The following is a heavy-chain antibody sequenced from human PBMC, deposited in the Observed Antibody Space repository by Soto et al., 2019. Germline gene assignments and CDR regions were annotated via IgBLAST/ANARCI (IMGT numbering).Heavy chain of an antibody. D-gene: IGHD1-26*01. J-gene: IGHJ4*02. CDR2: IWYDGSNK. Sequence: GGSLRLSCAACGFTFSSYGMHWFRKAPGKGLEWVAVIWYDGSNKYYADSVKGRFTISRDNSKNTLYLQMNSLRAEDTAVYCCAKDTNSYVPGIDYWGQGTLVTVSS. V-gene: IGHV3-33*06. CDR3: AKDTNSYVPGIDY. CDR1: GFTFSSYG.